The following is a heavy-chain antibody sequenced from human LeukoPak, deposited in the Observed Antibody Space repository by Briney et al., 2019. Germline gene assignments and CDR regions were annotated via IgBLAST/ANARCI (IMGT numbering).Heavy chain of an antibody. CDR2: ISGSGGST. CDR3: AKDAEYSSGWYVDSDRAEYFQH. CDR1: GFTFSSYA. J-gene: IGHJ1*01. Sequence: PLGGSLRLSCAASGFTFSSYAMSWVRQAPGKGLEWVSAISGSGGSTYYADSVKGRFTISRDNSKNTLYLQMNSLRAEDTAVYYCAKDAEYSSGWYVDSDRAEYFQHWGQGTLVTVSS. V-gene: IGHV3-23*01. D-gene: IGHD6-19*01.